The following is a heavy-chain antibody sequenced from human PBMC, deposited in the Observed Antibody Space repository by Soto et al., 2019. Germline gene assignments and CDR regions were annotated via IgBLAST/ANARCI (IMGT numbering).Heavy chain of an antibody. J-gene: IGHJ4*02. Sequence: GASVKVSCKASGFTFTSSSVQWVRQARGQRLEWIGWITVGTGNTNYAQKFQERVTITRDMSKSTAYMELSNLRSEDTAVYYCAAGDSSGYYGGWGQGTQVTVSP. CDR1: GFTFTSSS. CDR2: ITVGTGNT. D-gene: IGHD3-22*01. V-gene: IGHV1-58*01. CDR3: AAGDSSGYYGG.